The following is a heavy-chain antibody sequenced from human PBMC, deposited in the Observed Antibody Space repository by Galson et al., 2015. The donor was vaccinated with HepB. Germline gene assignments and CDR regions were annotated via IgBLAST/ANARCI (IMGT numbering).Heavy chain of an antibody. CDR2: ISSDGSNK. CDR3: ARGFSSSWYFFDH. J-gene: IGHJ4*02. Sequence: SLRLSCAASGFTFSSYAMHWVRQAPGKGLEWVAIISSDGSNKYYADSVKGRFTISRDNSKNTLYLHMNSLRAEDTAVYYCARGFSSSWYFFDHWGQGTLVTVSS. V-gene: IGHV3-30-3*01. CDR1: GFTFSSYA. D-gene: IGHD6-13*01.